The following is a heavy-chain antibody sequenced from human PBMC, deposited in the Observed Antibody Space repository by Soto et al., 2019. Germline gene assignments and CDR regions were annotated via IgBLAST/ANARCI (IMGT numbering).Heavy chain of an antibody. Sequence: PGGSLRLSCAASGFSFRSYAMHWVRQAPGKGLEWVAVISYDGINKYYADSVKGRFSISRDNSKDTLYLEMNSLRGDDTAVYYCSKDLRAARPDYFQSLGLGPLVT. V-gene: IGHV3-30-3*01. D-gene: IGHD6-6*01. J-gene: IGHJ4*02. CDR1: GFSFRSYA. CDR2: ISYDGINK. CDR3: SKDLRAARPDYFQS.